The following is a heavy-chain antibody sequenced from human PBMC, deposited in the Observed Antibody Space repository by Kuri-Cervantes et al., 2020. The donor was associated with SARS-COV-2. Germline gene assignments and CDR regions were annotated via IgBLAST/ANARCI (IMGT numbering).Heavy chain of an antibody. CDR2: IIPIFGTA. D-gene: IGHD4-17*01. J-gene: IGHJ4*02. CDR3: ARARNGNYLNEPDY. V-gene: IGHV1-69*13. CDR1: GGTYSSYA. Sequence: SVNVTCLATGGTYSSYAISWVRQAPGQGLEWMGGIIPIFGTANYAQKFQGRVTITADESTSTAYMELSSLRSEDTAVYYCARARNGNYLNEPDYWGQGTLVTVSS.